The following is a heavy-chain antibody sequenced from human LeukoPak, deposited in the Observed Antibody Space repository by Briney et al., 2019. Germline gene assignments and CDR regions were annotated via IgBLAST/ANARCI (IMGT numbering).Heavy chain of an antibody. CDR2: IKSKSDGGTT. D-gene: IGHD2-15*01. CDR1: GFTFSNAW. CDR3: ATDLLAVAATSFGY. Sequence: PGGSLRLSCAASGFTFSNAWMSWVRQAPGKGLEWVGRIKSKSDGGTTDYAAPVKGRFTISRDDSKNTLFLQMNSLKTEDTAVYYCATDLLAVAATSFGYWGQGTLVTVSS. V-gene: IGHV3-15*01. J-gene: IGHJ4*02.